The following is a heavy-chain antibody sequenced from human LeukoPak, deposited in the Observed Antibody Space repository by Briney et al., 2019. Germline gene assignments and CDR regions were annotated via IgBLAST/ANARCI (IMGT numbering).Heavy chain of an antibody. CDR3: ARDTKRGDGYNYDS. Sequence: SETLSLTCTVSSGSVSSDTDYWSWIRQPPGKGLGYIGYIYNSGSTNYNPSLKSRVTISVDTSKNQFSLKLSSVTAADTAVYYCARDTKRGDGYNYDSWGQGTLVTISS. D-gene: IGHD5-24*01. J-gene: IGHJ5*01. V-gene: IGHV4-61*01. CDR1: SGSVSSDTDY. CDR2: IYNSGST.